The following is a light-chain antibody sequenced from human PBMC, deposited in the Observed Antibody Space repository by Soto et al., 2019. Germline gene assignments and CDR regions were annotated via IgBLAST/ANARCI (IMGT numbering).Light chain of an antibody. CDR2: AAS. V-gene: IGKV1-9*01. CDR3: QQLNSYPRT. CDR1: QGISSY. Sequence: DIQLTQSPSFLSASVGDRVTITCRASQGISSYLAWYQQKPGKAPKLLIYAASTLQSGVPSRFSGSGSGTEFTLTISSLQPEDFANYDCQQLNSYPRTFGHGTKVEIK. J-gene: IGKJ1*01.